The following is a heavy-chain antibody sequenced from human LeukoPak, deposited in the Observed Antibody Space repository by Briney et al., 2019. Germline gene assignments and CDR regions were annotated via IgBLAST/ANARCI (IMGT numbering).Heavy chain of an antibody. J-gene: IGHJ4*02. Sequence: SETLSLTCTVSGGSISSGDYYWSWIRQPPGKDLEWIGYIYYSGSTYYNPSLKSRVTISVDTSKNQFSLKLSSVTAADTAVYYCATSRYYDSSGYYNYWGQGTLVTVSS. CDR1: GGSISSGDYY. D-gene: IGHD3-22*01. V-gene: IGHV4-30-4*01. CDR3: ATSRYYDSSGYYNY. CDR2: IYYSGST.